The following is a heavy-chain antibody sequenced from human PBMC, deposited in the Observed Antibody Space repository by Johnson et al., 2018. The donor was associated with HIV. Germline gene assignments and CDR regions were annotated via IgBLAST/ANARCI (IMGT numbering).Heavy chain of an antibody. V-gene: IGHV3-30*04. D-gene: IGHD5-12*01. CDR3: ATGYDEGFDAFDI. J-gene: IGHJ3*02. CDR1: GFTFSNYA. CDR2: ISYDGSKK. Sequence: QVQLVESGGGLIQPGGSLRLSCAASGFTFSNYAMHWVRQAPGKGLEWLSVISYDGSKKYHADSVKGRFTISRDNSKNTLFLQMNSLRTEDTAVYYCATGYDEGFDAFDIWGQGTMVTVSS.